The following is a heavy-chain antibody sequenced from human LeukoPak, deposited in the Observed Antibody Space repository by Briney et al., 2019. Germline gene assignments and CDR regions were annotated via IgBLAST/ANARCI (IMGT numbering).Heavy chain of an antibody. CDR3: ARGYDLKRFDP. CDR1: GYSISSGYY. CDR2: IYHSGST. V-gene: IGHV4-38-2*02. D-gene: IGHD1-1*01. J-gene: IGHJ5*02. Sequence: NPSETLSLTCTVSGYSISSGYYWGWIRQPPGKGPEWIGSIYHSGSTYYNPSLKSRVTISVDTSKNQFSPKLSSVTAADTAVYYCARGYDLKRFDPWGQGTLVTVSS.